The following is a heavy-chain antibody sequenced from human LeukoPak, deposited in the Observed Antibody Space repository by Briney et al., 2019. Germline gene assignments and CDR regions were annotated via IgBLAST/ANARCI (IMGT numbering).Heavy chain of an antibody. Sequence: SGPTLVKPTQTLTLTCTFSGFSLSTSGVGLGGIRQPPGKALEWLALIYWNDDKRYSPSLKSRLTITKDTSKNQVVLTMTNMDPVDTATYYCAHTGTWASSFDPWGQGTLVTVSS. CDR3: AHTGTWASSFDP. V-gene: IGHV2-5*01. CDR1: GFSLSTSGVG. J-gene: IGHJ5*02. D-gene: IGHD1-26*01. CDR2: IYWNDDK.